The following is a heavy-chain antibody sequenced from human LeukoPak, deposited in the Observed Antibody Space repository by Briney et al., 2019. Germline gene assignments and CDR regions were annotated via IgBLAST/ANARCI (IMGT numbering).Heavy chain of an antibody. CDR2: IYYSGST. CDR1: GGSISSSSYY. CDR3: AAHPTLDYYFDY. J-gene: IGHJ4*02. V-gene: IGHV4-39*01. Sequence: PSETLFLTCTVSGGSISSSSYYWGWIRQPPGKGLEWIGSIYYSGSTYYNPSLKSRVTISVDTSKNQFSLKLSSVTAADTAVYYCAAHPTLDYYFDYWGQGTLVTVSS. D-gene: IGHD1-1*01.